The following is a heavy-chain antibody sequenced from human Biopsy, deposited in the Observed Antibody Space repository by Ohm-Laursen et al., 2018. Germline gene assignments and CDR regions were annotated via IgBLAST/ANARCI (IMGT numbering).Heavy chain of an antibody. J-gene: IGHJ6*02. CDR1: GFTFNNYG. CDR2: IFYDGSNT. Sequence: SLRLSCTASGFTFNNYGMQWVRQAPGKGLEWVAFIFYDGSNTYYADSVKGRFTISRDNSRDPLYLQMSSLRAEDTAVYYCAKDRYNYTPIGGFSMDVWGQGTTVTVSS. D-gene: IGHD5-18*01. V-gene: IGHV3-30*18. CDR3: AKDRYNYTPIGGFSMDV.